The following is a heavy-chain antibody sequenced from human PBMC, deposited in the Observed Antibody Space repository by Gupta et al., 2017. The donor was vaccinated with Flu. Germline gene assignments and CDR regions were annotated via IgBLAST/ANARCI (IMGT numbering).Heavy chain of an antibody. V-gene: IGHV4-61*02. J-gene: IGHJ4*02. D-gene: IGHD3-16*01. CDR3: ARDGGGLGGKYYFDY. Sequence: NYNPSLKSRVTISVDTSKNQFSLKLSSVTAADTAVYYCARDGGGLGGKYYFDYWGQGTLVTVSS.